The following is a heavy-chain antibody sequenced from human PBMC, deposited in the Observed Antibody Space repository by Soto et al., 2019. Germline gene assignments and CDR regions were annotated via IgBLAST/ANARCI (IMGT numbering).Heavy chain of an antibody. Sequence: QVQLVQSGAEVKKPGASVKVSCKASGYTFTSYGISWVRQAPGQVLEWMGWISAYNGNTNYAQKLQGRVTMTTDTSPSTAYMELRSLRSDDTAVYYCASSLLVGYGLEGESDWGQCTLVTVSS. J-gene: IGHJ1*01. V-gene: IGHV1-18*01. D-gene: IGHD5-18*01. CDR3: ASSLLVGYGLEGESD. CDR2: ISAYNGNT. CDR1: GYTFTSYG.